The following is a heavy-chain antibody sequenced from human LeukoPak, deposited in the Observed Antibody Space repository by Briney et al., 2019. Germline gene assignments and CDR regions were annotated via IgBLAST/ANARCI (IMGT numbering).Heavy chain of an antibody. D-gene: IGHD2-21*02. CDR3: AVVTAIWPVVGEYYFDY. J-gene: IGHJ4*02. CDR1: GFTFSSYG. V-gene: IGHV3-23*01. CDR2: ISGSGGST. Sequence: GGTLRLSCAASGFTFSSYGMSWVRQAPGKGLEWVSAISGSGGSTYYADSVKGRFTISRDNAKNSLYLQMNSLRAEDTAVYYCAVVTAIWPVVGEYYFDYWGQGTLVTVSS.